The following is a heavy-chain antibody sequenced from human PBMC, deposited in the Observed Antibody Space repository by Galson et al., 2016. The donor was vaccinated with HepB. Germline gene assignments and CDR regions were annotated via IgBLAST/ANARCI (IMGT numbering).Heavy chain of an antibody. V-gene: IGHV3-43D*03. Sequence: SLRLSCAASGFSFQNYAMHWVRRAPGKGLEWVSLISWDAGTTYYVGSVRGRFTISRDSTKNSLYLQMNSLRPEDTAIYYCVKVGSAIAVTGYFDNWGQGTLVTVSS. D-gene: IGHD6-19*01. CDR2: ISWDAGTT. CDR1: GFSFQNYA. CDR3: VKVGSAIAVTGYFDN. J-gene: IGHJ4*02.